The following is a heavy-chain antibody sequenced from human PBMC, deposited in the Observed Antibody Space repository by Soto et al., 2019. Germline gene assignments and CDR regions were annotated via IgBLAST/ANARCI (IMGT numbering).Heavy chain of an antibody. V-gene: IGHV4-30-4*01. Sequence: PSETLSLTCTVSGGSISSGDYYWSWIRQPPGKGLEWIGYIYYSGSTYYNPSLKSRVTISVDTSKNQFSLKLSSVTAADTAVYYCARAGYSGYDFTLYYYYGMDVWGQGTTVTVSS. J-gene: IGHJ6*02. CDR1: GGSISSGDYY. D-gene: IGHD5-12*01. CDR2: IYYSGST. CDR3: ARAGYSGYDFTLYYYYGMDV.